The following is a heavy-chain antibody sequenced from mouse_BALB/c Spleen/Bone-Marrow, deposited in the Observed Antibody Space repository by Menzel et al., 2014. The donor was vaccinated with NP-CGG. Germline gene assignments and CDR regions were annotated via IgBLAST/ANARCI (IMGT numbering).Heavy chain of an antibody. Sequence: EVMLVESGGGLVQPGGSLRLSCATSGFTFTDYYMNWVRQPPGKALEWLGFIRNQANGYTTEYSASVKGRFTISRDNSQSILYLQMNTLRAEDSATYYCAIVIGRLLFDFWGQGTTLTVSS. D-gene: IGHD1-2*01. CDR3: AIVIGRLLFDF. CDR1: GFTFTDYY. V-gene: IGHV7-3*02. J-gene: IGHJ2*01. CDR2: IRNQANGYTT.